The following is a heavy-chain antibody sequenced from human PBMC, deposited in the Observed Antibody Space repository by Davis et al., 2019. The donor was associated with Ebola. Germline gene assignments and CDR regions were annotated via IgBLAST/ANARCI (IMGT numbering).Heavy chain of an antibody. J-gene: IGHJ5*02. CDR1: GGTFSSYA. Sequence: SVKVSCKASGGTFSSYAISWVRQAPGQGLEWMGGIIPIFGTANYAQKFQGRVTITADESTSTAYMELSSLRSEDTAVYYCARDQTIFGVLEWFDPWGQGTQVTVSS. D-gene: IGHD3-3*01. CDR2: IIPIFGTA. CDR3: ARDQTIFGVLEWFDP. V-gene: IGHV1-69*13.